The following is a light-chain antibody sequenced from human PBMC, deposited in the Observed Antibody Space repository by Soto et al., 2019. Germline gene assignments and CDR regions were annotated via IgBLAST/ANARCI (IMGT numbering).Light chain of an antibody. Sequence: AIRMTQSPSSFSASTGDRVTITCRASQGISSYLAWYQQKPGKAPKLLVYAASTLQRGVPSRFSGSGSGTDFTLTIICLQSEDFATYYCQQYYSYPLFTFGPGTKVDIK. J-gene: IGKJ3*01. CDR1: QGISSY. CDR3: QQYYSYPLFT. CDR2: AAS. V-gene: IGKV1-8*01.